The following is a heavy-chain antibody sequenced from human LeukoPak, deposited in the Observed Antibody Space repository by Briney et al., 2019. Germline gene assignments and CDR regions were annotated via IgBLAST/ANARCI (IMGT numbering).Heavy chain of an antibody. J-gene: IGHJ4*02. CDR1: GGSFSGYY. D-gene: IGHD2-2*01. V-gene: IGHV4-34*01. CDR2: IYYSGST. CDR3: ARNGIYCSSTSCYGGAFDY. Sequence: SETLSLTCAVYGGSFSGYYWSWIRQPPGKGLEWIGSIYYSGSTYYNPSLKSRVTISVDTSKNQFSLKLSSVTAADTAVYYCARNGIYCSSTSCYGGAFDYWGQGTLVTVSS.